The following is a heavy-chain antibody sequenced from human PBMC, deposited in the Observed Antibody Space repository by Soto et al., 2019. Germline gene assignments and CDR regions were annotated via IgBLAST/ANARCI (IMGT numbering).Heavy chain of an antibody. CDR3: AKGRSDIPTYGVDV. V-gene: IGHV3-23*01. D-gene: IGHD1-1*01. Sequence: EVQLLESGGGLVQPGGSLRLSCAASGFTFNNYAMSWVRQAPGEGLEWVSGISSSGGKIYYADSVKGRFTISRDSSKSTLYLQMNSLRAEDTAVYHCAKGRSDIPTYGVDVWGQGTTVTVSS. CDR1: GFTFNNYA. CDR2: ISSSGGKI. J-gene: IGHJ6*02.